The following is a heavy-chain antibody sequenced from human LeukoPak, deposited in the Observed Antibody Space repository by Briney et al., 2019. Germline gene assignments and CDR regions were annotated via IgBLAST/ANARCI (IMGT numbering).Heavy chain of an antibody. CDR2: INPNSGGT. Sequence: ASVKVSCKASGYTFTGYYMHWVRQAPGQGLEWMGWINPNSGGTNYAQKFQGRATMTRDTSISTAYMELSRLRSDDTAVYYCARADLHDYVWGSYRPNNWFDPWGQGTLVTVSS. D-gene: IGHD3-16*02. V-gene: IGHV1-2*02. CDR3: ARADLHDYVWGSYRPNNWFDP. J-gene: IGHJ5*02. CDR1: GYTFTGYY.